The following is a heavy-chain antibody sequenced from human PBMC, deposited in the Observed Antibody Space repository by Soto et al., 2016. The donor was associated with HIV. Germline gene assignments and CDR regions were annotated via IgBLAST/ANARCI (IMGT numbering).Heavy chain of an antibody. Sequence: QVQLVQSGAEVKKPGASVKVSCKASGYTFRSYGISWVRQAPGQGLEWMGWISGYNDNTNYAQKLQGRVTMTTDTSTSTAYMELRSLRSDDTAVYYCARDVHYYDSRAPGDWGQGTLVTVSS. D-gene: IGHD3-22*01. CDR2: ISGYNDNT. J-gene: IGHJ4*02. CDR1: GYTFRSYG. CDR3: ARDVHYYDSRAPGD. V-gene: IGHV1-18*01.